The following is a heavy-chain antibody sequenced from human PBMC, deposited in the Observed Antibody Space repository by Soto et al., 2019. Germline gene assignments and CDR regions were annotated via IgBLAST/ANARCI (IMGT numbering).Heavy chain of an antibody. J-gene: IGHJ6*02. CDR2: INPNSGGT. CDR1: GYTFTGYY. CDR3: ASAPGGAFWSAPKVIYYGMDV. D-gene: IGHD3-3*01. Sequence: ASVKVSCKASGYTFTGYYMHWVRQAPGQGLEWMGWINPNSGGTNYAQKFQGWVTMTRDTSISTAYMELSRLRSDDTAVYYCASAPGGAFWSAPKVIYYGMDVWGQGTTVTVSS. V-gene: IGHV1-2*04.